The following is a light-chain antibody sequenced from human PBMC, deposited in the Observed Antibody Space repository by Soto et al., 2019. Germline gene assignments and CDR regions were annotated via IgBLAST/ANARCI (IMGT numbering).Light chain of an antibody. Sequence: DIQMTQSPSTLSASVGDTVTITCRASQSVSTWLAWYQQTPGKAPKLLMYDASTLESGAPARFSGSGSGTEFTLTISSLQPEDFATYHCQEYKTRTFGQGTKVDIK. CDR1: QSVSTW. CDR2: DAS. V-gene: IGKV1-5*01. CDR3: QEYKTRT. J-gene: IGKJ1*01.